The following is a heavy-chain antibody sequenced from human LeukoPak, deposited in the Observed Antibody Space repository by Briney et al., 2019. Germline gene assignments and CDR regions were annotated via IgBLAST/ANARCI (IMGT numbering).Heavy chain of an antibody. CDR3: ARTPYDSSGRDFDY. V-gene: IGHV4-59*01. J-gene: IGHJ4*02. D-gene: IGHD3-22*01. CDR1: GGSISSYY. Sequence: PSETLSLTCTVSGGSISSYYWSWIRQPPGKGLEWIGYIYYSGSTNYNPSLKSRVTISVDTSKYQFSLKLSSVTAADTAVYYCARTPYDSSGRDFDYWGQGTLVTVSS. CDR2: IYYSGST.